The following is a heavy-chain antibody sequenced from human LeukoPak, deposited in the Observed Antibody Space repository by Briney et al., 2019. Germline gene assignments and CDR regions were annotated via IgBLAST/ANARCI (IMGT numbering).Heavy chain of an antibody. J-gene: IGHJ4*02. CDR2: IDPSDSDT. CDR3: ARYLHSLVDFNS. CDR1: GYRFNTYW. Sequence: GESLKISCKTSGYRFNTYWITCVRQVPGKGLEWMGRIDPSDSDTNYNPSFRGRVTLSVDKSINTAYLQWSSLKASDSAIYYCARYLHSLVDFNSWGQGTLVTVSS. V-gene: IGHV5-10-1*01. D-gene: IGHD2-15*01.